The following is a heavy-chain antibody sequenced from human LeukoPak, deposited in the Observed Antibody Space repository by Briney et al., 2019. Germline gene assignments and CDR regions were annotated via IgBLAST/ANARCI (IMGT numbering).Heavy chain of an antibody. CDR3: AELGITMIGGV. D-gene: IGHD3-10*02. CDR2: ISGSDGTT. V-gene: IGHV3-23*01. J-gene: IGHJ6*04. Sequence: PGGSLRLSCAASGFTFDDYGMSWVRQAPGKGLEWVSSISGSDGTTYYADSVKGRFTISRDNSKYTLSLQMNSLRAEDTAVYYCAELGITMIGGVWGKGTTVTISS. CDR1: GFTFDDYG.